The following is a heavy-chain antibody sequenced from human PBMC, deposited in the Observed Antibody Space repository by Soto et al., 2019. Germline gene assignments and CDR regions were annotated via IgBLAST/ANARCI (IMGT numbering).Heavy chain of an antibody. D-gene: IGHD3-22*01. CDR3: ARDKVETMIVDA. J-gene: IGHJ4*02. CDR1: GGSISSGGYY. CDR2: IYYSGST. Sequence: APETLSLTCTVSGGSISSGGYYWSWIRQHPGKGLEWIGYIYYSGSTYYNPSLKSRVTISVDTSKNQFSLKLSSVTAADTAVYYCARDKVETMIVDAWGQGTLVTVSS. V-gene: IGHV4-31*03.